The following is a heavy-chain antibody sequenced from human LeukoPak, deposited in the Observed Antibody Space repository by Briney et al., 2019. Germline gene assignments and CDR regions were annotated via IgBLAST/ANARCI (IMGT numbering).Heavy chain of an antibody. V-gene: IGHV1-18*01. CDR3: ARACEWHMYNWFDP. CDR1: GYTFTSYG. Sequence: GSVKVSCKASGYTFTSYGISWVRQAPGQGLEWMGWISAYNGNTNYAQKLQGRVTMTTDTSTSTAYMELRSLRSDDTAVYYCARACEWHMYNWFDPWGQGTLVTVST. CDR2: ISAYNGNT. D-gene: IGHD2-8*01. J-gene: IGHJ5*02.